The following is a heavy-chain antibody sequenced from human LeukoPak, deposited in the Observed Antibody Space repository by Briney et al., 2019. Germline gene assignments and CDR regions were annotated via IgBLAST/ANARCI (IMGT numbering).Heavy chain of an antibody. CDR1: GYTFTSYG. J-gene: IGHJ4*02. D-gene: IGHD4-11*01. Sequence: GASVKVSCKASGYTFTSYGISWVRQAPGQGLEWMGWISAYNGNTNYAQKLQGRVTMTTDTSTSTAYMELRSLRSDDTAVYYCARDHDTVTTPHENSILYFDYWGQGTLVTVSS. CDR2: ISAYNGNT. V-gene: IGHV1-18*01. CDR3: ARDHDTVTTPHENSILYFDY.